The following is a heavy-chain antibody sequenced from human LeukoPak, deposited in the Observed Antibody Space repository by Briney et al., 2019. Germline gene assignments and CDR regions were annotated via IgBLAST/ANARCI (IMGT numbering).Heavy chain of an antibody. CDR3: AKVSLNMVNDAFDI. V-gene: IGHV3-30*02. D-gene: IGHD4/OR15-4a*01. CDR1: GFTFSSYG. Sequence: GGSLRLSCSASGFTFSSYGMHWVRQAPGKGLEWVAFIRYDGSRKYYADSVKGRFTISRDNSKNTLYLQMNSLRAEDTAMYYCAKVSLNMVNDAFDIWGQGTMVSVSS. CDR2: IRYDGSRK. J-gene: IGHJ3*02.